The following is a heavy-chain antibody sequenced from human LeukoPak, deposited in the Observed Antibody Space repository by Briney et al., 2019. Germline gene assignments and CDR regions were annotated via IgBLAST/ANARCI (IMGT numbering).Heavy chain of an antibody. CDR1: GFTFSSYS. CDR2: ISSSSSTI. D-gene: IGHD7-27*01. V-gene: IGHV3-48*02. Sequence: PGGSLRLSCAGSGFTFSSYSMNWVRQAPGKGLEWVSYISSSSSTIYYADSVKGRFTISRDNAKNSLYVQMNSLRDVDTAVYYCARGPVGTLDYWGQGTLVTVSS. J-gene: IGHJ4*02. CDR3: ARGPVGTLDY.